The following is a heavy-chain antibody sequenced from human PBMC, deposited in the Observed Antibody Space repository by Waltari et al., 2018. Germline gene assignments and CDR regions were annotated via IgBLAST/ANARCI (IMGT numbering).Heavy chain of an antibody. Sequence: QLQLQESGPGLVKPSETLSLTCTVSGGSISSSTYYWGWLRQTPGKGLDCIGSIYYSGTSEHNPSLTSRITVSIDTSQNQFSLKLYSVTAADTAVYYCARLPLNYAVDVWGQGTTVTVSS. J-gene: IGHJ6*02. CDR2: IYYSGTS. D-gene: IGHD3-9*01. CDR1: GGSISSSTYY. CDR3: ARLPLNYAVDV. V-gene: IGHV4-39*07.